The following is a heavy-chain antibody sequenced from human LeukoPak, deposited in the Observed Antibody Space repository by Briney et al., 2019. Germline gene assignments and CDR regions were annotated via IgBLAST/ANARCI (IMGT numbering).Heavy chain of an antibody. J-gene: IGHJ5*02. CDR1: GFIFGDYW. D-gene: IGHD1-26*01. V-gene: IGHV3-74*03. Sequence: GGSLRLSRAASGFIFGDYWMHWVRQAPGKGLVWVSRIDTVGTRTTYADSVRGRFTISRDNARTTVHLQMDSLTAEDTGVYYCARVGGGSDDWVDPWGQGTLVSVSS. CDR2: IDTVGTRT. CDR3: ARVGGGSDDWVDP.